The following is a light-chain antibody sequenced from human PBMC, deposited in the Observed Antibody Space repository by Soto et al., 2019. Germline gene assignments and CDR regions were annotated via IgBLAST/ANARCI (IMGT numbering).Light chain of an antibody. Sequence: EIVLTQSPATLSLSPGERATLSCRASQSVSSYLAWYQQKPGQAPRLLIYDASNRATGIPARFSGSGSGTDFTLKISRVEAEDVGVYYCVQNTDFPLTFGPGTKVEIK. J-gene: IGKJ3*01. CDR2: DAS. CDR1: QSVSSY. CDR3: VQNTDFPLT. V-gene: IGKV3-11*01.